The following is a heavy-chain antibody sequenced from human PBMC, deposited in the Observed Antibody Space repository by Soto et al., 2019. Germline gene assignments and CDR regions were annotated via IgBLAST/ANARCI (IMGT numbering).Heavy chain of an antibody. CDR3: AKGFGHDWAFDY. CDR1: GFSFSTYG. D-gene: IGHD3-16*01. CDR2: ISNDGSNK. J-gene: IGHJ4*02. V-gene: IGHV3-30*18. Sequence: QVHLVESGGGVVQPGRSLRLSCAASGFSFSTYGMHWVRQAPGKGLEWVAFISNDGSNKYYADSVKGRFTISRDNSKNTLYLQMNSLRAEDTAVYYLAKGFGHDWAFDYWGQGTLVTVSS.